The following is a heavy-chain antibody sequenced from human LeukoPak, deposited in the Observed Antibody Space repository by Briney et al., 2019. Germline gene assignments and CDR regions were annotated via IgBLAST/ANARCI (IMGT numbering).Heavy chain of an antibody. CDR2: IGKGGDT. CDR3: IRDLGLSHAFGAFDV. Sequence: GGSLRLSCAASGFTFSFYDMHWVRQATGKSLEWVSGIGKGGDTYYPESVKGQFTLSRDTGKNSLYLQMNSLSAEDTAVYYCIRDLGLSHAFGAFDVWGQGTLVTVSS. D-gene: IGHD2/OR15-2a*01. CDR1: GFTFSFYD. J-gene: IGHJ3*01. V-gene: IGHV3-13*01.